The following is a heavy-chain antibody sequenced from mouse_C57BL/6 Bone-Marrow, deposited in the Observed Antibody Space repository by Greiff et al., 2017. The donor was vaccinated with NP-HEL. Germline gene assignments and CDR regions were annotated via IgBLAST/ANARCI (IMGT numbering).Heavy chain of an antibody. Sequence: VHVKQSVAELVRPGASVKLSCTASGFNIKNTYMHWVKQRPEQGLEWIGRIDPANGNTKYDQKFQGKATITADTSSNTAYLQLSSLTSEDTAICYCAGGRAYEGDWYCDVWGTGTTVTVSS. V-gene: IGHV14-3*01. D-gene: IGHD2-12*01. CDR1: GFNIKNTY. CDR3: AGGRAYEGDWYCDV. J-gene: IGHJ1*03. CDR2: IDPANGNT.